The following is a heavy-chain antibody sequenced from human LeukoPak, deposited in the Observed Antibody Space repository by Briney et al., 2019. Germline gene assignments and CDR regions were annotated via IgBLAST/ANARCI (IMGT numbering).Heavy chain of an antibody. CDR1: GGTFSSYA. J-gene: IGHJ5*02. V-gene: IGHV1-69*01. CDR2: IIPIFGTA. CDR3: ATLVPAARWFDP. D-gene: IGHD2-2*01. Sequence: SVKVSCKASGGTFSSYAISWVRQAPGQGLEWMGGIIPIFGTANYAQKFQGRVTITADESTSTAYMELSSLRSEDTAVYYRATLVPAARWFDPWGQGTLVTVSS.